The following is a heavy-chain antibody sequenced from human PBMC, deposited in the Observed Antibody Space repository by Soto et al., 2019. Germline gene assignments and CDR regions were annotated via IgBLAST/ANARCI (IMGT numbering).Heavy chain of an antibody. D-gene: IGHD6-25*01. V-gene: IGHV3-53*01. J-gene: IGHJ6*02. CDR1: GFTVSSHY. CDR3: ARDPAGSTYYYYYGMDV. CDR2: IYSGGST. Sequence: EVQLVESGGGLIQPGGSLRLSCAASGFTVSSHYMSWVRQAPGKGLEWVSVIYSGGSTYYADSVKGRFTISRDNYKNTLYLQMNSLRAEDTAVYYCARDPAGSTYYYYYGMDVWGQGTTVTVSS.